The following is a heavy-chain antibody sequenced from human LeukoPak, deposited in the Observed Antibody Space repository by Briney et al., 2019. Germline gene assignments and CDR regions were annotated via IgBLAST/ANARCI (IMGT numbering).Heavy chain of an antibody. V-gene: IGHV1-8*01. CDR2: MNPNSGNT. CDR3: ARVYGSGSPLDY. Sequence: ASVKVSCKASGYTFTSYDINWVRQAPGQGREWMGWMNPNSGNTVYAQKFQGRVTMTRNTSISTAYMELSSLRSEDTAVYYCARVYGSGSPLDYWGQGTLVTVSS. D-gene: IGHD3-10*01. CDR1: GYTFTSYD. J-gene: IGHJ4*02.